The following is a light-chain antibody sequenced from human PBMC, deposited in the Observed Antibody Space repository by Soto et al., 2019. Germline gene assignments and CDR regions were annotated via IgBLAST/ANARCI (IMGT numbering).Light chain of an antibody. J-gene: IGKJ3*01. CDR2: GAS. CDR1: QSVSSDY. Sequence: EIVLTQSPGTLSLSRGDRATLSCRASQSVSSDYLACYHQTPGQAPRLLIFGASIRATSISDRFGGSGSQTDFTLTISRLEPEDFTINYCQQYGSSPITFGPGTKVHIK. V-gene: IGKV3-20*01. CDR3: QQYGSSPIT.